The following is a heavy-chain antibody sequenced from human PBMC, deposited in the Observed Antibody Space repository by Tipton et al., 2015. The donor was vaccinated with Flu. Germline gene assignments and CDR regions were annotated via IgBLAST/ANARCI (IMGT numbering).Heavy chain of an antibody. Sequence: TLSLTCTVSGGSISSYYWSWIRQPPGKGLEWIGYIYYSGSTNYNPSLKSRVTISVDTSKNQFSLKLSSVTAADTAVYYCARSAPRSGYCNAPDAFDIWGQGTMVTVSS. CDR2: IYYSGST. D-gene: IGHD3-3*01. V-gene: IGHV4-59*01. J-gene: IGHJ3*02. CDR3: ARSAPRSGYCNAPDAFDI. CDR1: GGSISSYY.